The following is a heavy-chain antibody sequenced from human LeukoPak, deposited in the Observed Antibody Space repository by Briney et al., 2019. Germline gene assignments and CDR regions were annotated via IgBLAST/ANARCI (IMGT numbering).Heavy chain of an antibody. CDR1: GYTFASYY. Sequence: ASVKVSCKASGYTFASYYMHWVRQAPGQGLEWMGIINPSGGSTSYAQKFQDRVTMTRDTSTSKVYMELSRLRSEDTAVYYCARRAVAGTTDPWGQGTLVTVSS. CDR2: INPSGGST. D-gene: IGHD6-19*01. J-gene: IGHJ5*02. CDR3: ARRAVAGTTDP. V-gene: IGHV1-46*01.